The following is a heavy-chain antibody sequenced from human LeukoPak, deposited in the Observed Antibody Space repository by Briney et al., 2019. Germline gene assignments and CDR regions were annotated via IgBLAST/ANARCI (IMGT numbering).Heavy chain of an antibody. CDR3: ARGYYDSGGYYYYYYGMDV. D-gene: IGHD3-22*01. CDR1: GGTFSSYA. J-gene: IGHJ6*02. CDR2: IIPIFGTA. V-gene: IGHV1-69*13. Sequence: GASVKVSCKASGGTFSSYAISWVRQAPGQGLEWMGGIIPIFGTANYAQKFQGRVTITADESTSTAYMELSSLRSDDTAVYYCARGYYDSGGYYYYYYGMDVWGQGTTVTVSS.